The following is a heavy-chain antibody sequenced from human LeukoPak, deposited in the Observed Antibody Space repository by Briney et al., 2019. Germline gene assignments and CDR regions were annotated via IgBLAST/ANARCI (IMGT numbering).Heavy chain of an antibody. Sequence: ASVKVSCKVSGYTLTELSMHWVRQAPGKGLEWMGGFDPEDGETTYAQKFQGRVTMTEDTSTDTAYMELSGLRSEDTAVYYCATKSAYSSGWYGARFDYWGQGTLVTVSS. CDR2: FDPEDGET. V-gene: IGHV1-24*01. CDR1: GYTLTELS. D-gene: IGHD6-19*01. J-gene: IGHJ4*02. CDR3: ATKSAYSSGWYGARFDY.